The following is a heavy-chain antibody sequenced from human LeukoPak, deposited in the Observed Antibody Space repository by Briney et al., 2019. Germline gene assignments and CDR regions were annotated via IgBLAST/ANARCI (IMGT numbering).Heavy chain of an antibody. D-gene: IGHD6-19*01. V-gene: IGHV3-7*01. CDR3: ARASSGWYHGYYFDY. CDR2: IKQDGSEK. J-gene: IGHJ4*02. CDR1: GFTFSSYW. Sequence: QAGGSLRLSCAASGFTFSSYWMSWVRQAPGKGLEWVANIKQDGSEKYYVDSVKGRFTISRDNAKNSLYLQINSLRAEDTAVYYCARASSGWYHGYYFDYWGQGTLVTVSS.